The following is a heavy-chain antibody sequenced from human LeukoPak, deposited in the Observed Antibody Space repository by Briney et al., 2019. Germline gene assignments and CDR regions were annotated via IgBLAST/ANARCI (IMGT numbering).Heavy chain of an antibody. J-gene: IGHJ4*02. CDR1: GFTLSSYA. V-gene: IGHV3-74*01. CDR3: ARGRPHGNDY. D-gene: IGHD4-23*01. Sequence: GGSLRLSCAVSGFTLSSYAMNWVRQAPGKGLVWVSRIASDGSSTTYADSVKDRFSISRDNAKNTLYLQMNSLRVEDTAVYYCARGRPHGNDYWGQGTLVTVSS. CDR2: IASDGSST.